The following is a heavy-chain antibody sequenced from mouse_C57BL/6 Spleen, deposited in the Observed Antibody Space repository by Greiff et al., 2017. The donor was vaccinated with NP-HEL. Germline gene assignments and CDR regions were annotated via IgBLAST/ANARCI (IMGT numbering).Heavy chain of an antibody. CDR2: IYPGDGDT. Sequence: QVQLQQSGAELVKPGASVKISCKASGYAFSSYWMNWVKQRPGKGLEWIGQIYPGDGDTNYNGKFKGKATLTADKSSSTAYMQLSSLTSEDSAVYFCARFYYGYENWYFDVWGTGTTVTVSS. V-gene: IGHV1-80*01. D-gene: IGHD2-2*01. CDR1: GYAFSSYW. CDR3: ARFYYGYENWYFDV. J-gene: IGHJ1*03.